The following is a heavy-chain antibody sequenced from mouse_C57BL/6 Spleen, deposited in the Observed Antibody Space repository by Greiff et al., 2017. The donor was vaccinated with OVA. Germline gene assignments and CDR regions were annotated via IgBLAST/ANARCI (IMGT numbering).Heavy chain of an antibody. V-gene: IGHV5-9-1*02. D-gene: IGHD1-1*01. CDR3: TRDGDYYGSRYFDY. CDR2: ISSGGDYI. J-gene: IGHJ2*01. Sequence: EVKLMESGEGLVKPGGSLKLSCAASGFTFSSYAMSWVRLTPEKRLEWVAYISSGGDYIYYADTVKGRFTISRDNARNTLYLQMSSLKSEDTAMYYCTRDGDYYGSRYFDYWGQGTTLTVSS. CDR1: GFTFSSYA.